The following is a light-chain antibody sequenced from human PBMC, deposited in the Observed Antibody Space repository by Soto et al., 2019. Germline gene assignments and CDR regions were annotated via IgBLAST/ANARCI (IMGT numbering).Light chain of an antibody. Sequence: EIVMTQSPATLSVSPGERATLSCRASQSVSSNLAWYQQKPGRAPRLLIYDASTRATGLPARFSGSGSGTEFTLTVSSLQSEDFAVYYCQQYKNWPLITFGQGTRLEIK. CDR2: DAS. J-gene: IGKJ5*01. CDR1: QSVSSN. V-gene: IGKV3-15*01. CDR3: QQYKNWPLIT.